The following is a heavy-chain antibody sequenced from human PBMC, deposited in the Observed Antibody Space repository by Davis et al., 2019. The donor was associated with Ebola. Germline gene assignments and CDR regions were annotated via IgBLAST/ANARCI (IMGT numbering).Heavy chain of an antibody. D-gene: IGHD1-26*01. CDR2: ISAYNGNT. V-gene: IGHV1-18*01. J-gene: IGHJ4*02. Sequence: ASVKVSCKASGYTFTSYGISWARQAPGQGLEWMGWISAYNGNTNYAQKLQGRVTMTTDTSTSTAYMELRSLRSDDTAVYYCARAGRIVGATRVYYFDYWGQGTLVTVSS. CDR3: ARAGRIVGATRVYYFDY. CDR1: GYTFTSYG.